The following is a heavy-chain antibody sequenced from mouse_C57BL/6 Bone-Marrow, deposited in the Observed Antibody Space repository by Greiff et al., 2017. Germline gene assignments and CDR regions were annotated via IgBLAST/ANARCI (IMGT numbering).Heavy chain of an antibody. CDR1: GYTFTDHT. Sequence: QVQLQQSDAELVKPGASVKISCKASGYTFTDHTIHWMKQRPEQGLEWIGYIYPRDGSTKYNEKFKGKATLTADKSSSTAYMQLNSLTSEDSAVYFCARRTAYYSNYVAMDYWGQGTSVTVSS. V-gene: IGHV1-78*01. CDR2: IYPRDGST. D-gene: IGHD2-5*01. CDR3: ARRTAYYSNYVAMDY. J-gene: IGHJ4*01.